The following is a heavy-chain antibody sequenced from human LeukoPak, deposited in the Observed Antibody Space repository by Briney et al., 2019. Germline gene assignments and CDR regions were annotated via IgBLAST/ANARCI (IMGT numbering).Heavy chain of an antibody. V-gene: IGHV3-7*01. CDR1: GFTFSSYW. CDR2: IKQDGSEK. Sequence: GGSLRLSCAASGFTFSSYWMSWVRQAPGKGLEWVANIKQDGSEKYYVDSVKGRFTISRDNAKNSLYLQMNSLRAEDTAVYYCAKAEGELDDAFDIWGQGTMVTVSS. CDR3: AKAEGELDDAFDI. D-gene: IGHD1-26*01. J-gene: IGHJ3*02.